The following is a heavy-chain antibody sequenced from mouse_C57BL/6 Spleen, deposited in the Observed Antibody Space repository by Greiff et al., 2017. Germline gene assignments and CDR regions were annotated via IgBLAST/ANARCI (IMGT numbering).Heavy chain of an antibody. V-gene: IGHV1-80*01. CDR3: ARSGITTVVATDWYFDV. CDR1: GYAFSSYW. J-gene: IGHJ1*03. D-gene: IGHD1-1*01. Sequence: VQVVESGAELVKPGASVKISCKASGYAFSSYWMNWVKQRPGKGLEWIGQIYPGDGDTNYNGKLQGKATLTADKSSSTSYMPLSSLTSENSAVYFCARSGITTVVATDWYFDVWGTGTTVTVSS. CDR2: IYPGDGDT.